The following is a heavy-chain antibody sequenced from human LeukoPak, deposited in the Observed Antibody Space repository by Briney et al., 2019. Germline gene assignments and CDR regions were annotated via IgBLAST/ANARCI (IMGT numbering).Heavy chain of an antibody. J-gene: IGHJ4*02. CDR3: AREYSSSSGKALDY. D-gene: IGHD6-6*01. CDR2: IKHDGSEK. CDR1: GFTFSSFW. Sequence: GGSLRLSCAASGFTFSSFWMSWVRQAPGKGLEWVANIKHDGSEKYYVDSVKGRFTISRDNAKNSLHLQMNSLRDEDTAVYYCAREYSSSSGKALDYWGQGTLVTVSS. V-gene: IGHV3-7*01.